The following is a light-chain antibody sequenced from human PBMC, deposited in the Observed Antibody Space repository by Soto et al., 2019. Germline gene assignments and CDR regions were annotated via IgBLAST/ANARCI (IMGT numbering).Light chain of an antibody. J-gene: IGLJ1*01. CDR3: CSYAGSYHV. Sequence: QSALTQPRSVSGSPGQSVTISCTGTSSDVGGYNYVSWYQQHPGKAPKLMIYDVSKRPSGVPDRFSGSKSGNTASLTISGLQAEDEADYYCCSYAGSYHVFGTGTKLTV. CDR1: SSDVGGYNY. CDR2: DVS. V-gene: IGLV2-11*01.